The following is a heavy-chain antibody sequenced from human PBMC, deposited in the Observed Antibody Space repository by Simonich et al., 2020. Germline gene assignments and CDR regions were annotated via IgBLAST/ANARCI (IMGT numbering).Heavy chain of an antibody. J-gene: IGHJ3*02. CDR1: GGSISSSSYY. CDR2: IFFSGGT. CDR3: ARHAGFAFDI. D-gene: IGHD6-13*01. V-gene: IGHV4-39*01. Sequence: QLQLQESGPGLVKPSETLSLTCTVSGGSISSSSYYCGWIRQPPGKGLEWIGSIFFSGGTYYNPALKSRVTLSVDTSKNQFSLKLSSVTAADTAVYYCARHAGFAFDIWGQGTMVTVSS.